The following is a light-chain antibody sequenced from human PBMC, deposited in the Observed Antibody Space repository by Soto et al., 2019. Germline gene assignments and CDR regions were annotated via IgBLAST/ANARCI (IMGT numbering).Light chain of an antibody. CDR1: QTITKYY. CDR3: QQYDSSPFT. J-gene: IGKJ3*01. V-gene: IGKV3-20*01. CDR2: GAS. Sequence: EIVLTQSPGTLSLSPGERATLSCRASQTITKYYLAWYQQKPGQAPRLLIYGASIRATDIPDRFSGSGSGTDFTLTISRLEPEDFAVYYYQQYDSSPFTFGPGTKVDI.